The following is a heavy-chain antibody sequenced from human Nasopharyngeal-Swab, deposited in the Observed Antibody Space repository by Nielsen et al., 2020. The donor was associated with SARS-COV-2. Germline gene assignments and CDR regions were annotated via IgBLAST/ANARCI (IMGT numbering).Heavy chain of an antibody. V-gene: IGHV1-46*01. CDR1: GYTFTSYY. CDR2: INPSGGST. J-gene: IGHJ4*02. CDR3: ARPTSPYYFDY. Sequence: ASVKVSCKASGYTFTSYYMHWVRQAPGQGLEWMGIINPSGGSTSYAQKFQGRVTMTRDTSTSTVYMELSSPRSEDTAVYYCARPTSPYYFDYWGQGTLVTVSS.